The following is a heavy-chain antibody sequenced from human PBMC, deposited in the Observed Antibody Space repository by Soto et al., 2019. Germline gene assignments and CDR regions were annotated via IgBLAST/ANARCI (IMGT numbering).Heavy chain of an antibody. CDR1: GGPISSGGYY. Sequence: SETLSLTCTVSGGPISSGGYYWSWIRQHPGKGLEWIGYIYYSGSTYYNPSLKSRVTISVDTSKNQFSLKLSSVTAADTAVYYCARDWGYDFWSGYYTFGSWYGYYGMDVWGQGTTVTVSS. J-gene: IGHJ6*02. CDR2: IYYSGST. D-gene: IGHD3-3*01. CDR3: ARDWGYDFWSGYYTFGSWYGYYGMDV. V-gene: IGHV4-31*03.